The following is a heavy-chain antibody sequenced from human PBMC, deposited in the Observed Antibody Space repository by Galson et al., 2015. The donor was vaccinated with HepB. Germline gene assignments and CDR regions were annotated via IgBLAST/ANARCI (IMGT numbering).Heavy chain of an antibody. CDR2: IYSGGST. V-gene: IGHV3-53*01. CDR3: ARVYGDYGGYYHYGMDV. J-gene: IGHJ6*02. D-gene: IGHD4-17*01. Sequence: SLRLSCAASGFTVSSNYMSWVRQAPGKGLEWVSVIYSGGSTYYADSVKGRFTISRDNSKNTLYLQMNSLRAEDTAVYYCARVYGDYGGYYHYGMDVWGQGTTVTVSS. CDR1: GFTVSSNY.